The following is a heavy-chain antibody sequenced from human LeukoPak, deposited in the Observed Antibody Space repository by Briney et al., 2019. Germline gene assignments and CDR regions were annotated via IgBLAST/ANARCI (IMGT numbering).Heavy chain of an antibody. CDR1: GGSFSGYY. CDR2: INHSGST. CDR3: ARVRGFASRYSSSWRYFDY. V-gene: IGHV4-34*01. D-gene: IGHD6-13*01. J-gene: IGHJ4*02. Sequence: PSETLSLTCAVYGGSFSGYYWSGIRQPPGKGLEWIGEINHSGSTNYNPSLKSRVTISVDTSKNQFSLKLSSVTAADTAVYYCARVRGFASRYSSSWRYFDYWGQGTLVTVSS.